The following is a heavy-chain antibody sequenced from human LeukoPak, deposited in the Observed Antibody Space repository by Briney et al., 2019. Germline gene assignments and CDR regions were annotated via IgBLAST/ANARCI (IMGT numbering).Heavy chain of an antibody. CDR3: ARVVYCSGGSCHIFAFDI. V-gene: IGHV3-11*01. CDR1: GFTFSDYY. J-gene: IGHJ3*02. Sequence: GGSLRLSCAASGFTFSDYYMSWIRQAPGKGLEWVSCISSSGSTIFYADSVKGRFTISRDNAKHSLYLQVNSLRAEDTAVYYCARVVYCSGGSCHIFAFDIWGQGTMVTVSS. CDR2: ISSSGSTI. D-gene: IGHD2-15*01.